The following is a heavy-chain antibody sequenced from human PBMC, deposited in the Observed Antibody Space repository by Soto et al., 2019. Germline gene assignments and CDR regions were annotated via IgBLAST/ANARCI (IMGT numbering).Heavy chain of an antibody. Sequence: QVQLVQSGAEVKKPGSSVKVSCKASGGTFTGYYMHWVRQAPGQGLEWMGWINPNSGGTNYAQKFQGRVTMTRDTSISTAYMELSRLSSDDTAVYYCARDLIAARPDEDYWGQGTLVTVSS. J-gene: IGHJ4*02. CDR1: GGTFTGYY. V-gene: IGHV1-2*02. CDR2: INPNSGGT. CDR3: ARDLIAARPDEDY. D-gene: IGHD6-6*01.